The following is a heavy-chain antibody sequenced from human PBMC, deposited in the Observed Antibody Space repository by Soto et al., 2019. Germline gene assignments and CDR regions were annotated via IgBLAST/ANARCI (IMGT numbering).Heavy chain of an antibody. CDR1: GFTFDDYA. CDR3: VVMVRGVNY. D-gene: IGHD3-10*01. V-gene: IGHV3-9*01. CDR2: ISWNSGSI. J-gene: IGHJ4*02. Sequence: GGSLRLSCAASGFTFDDYAMHWVRQAPGKGLEWVSGISWNSGSIGYADSVKGRFTISRDNAKNSLYLQMNSLRAEDTALYYCVVMVRGVNYWGQGTLVTVSS.